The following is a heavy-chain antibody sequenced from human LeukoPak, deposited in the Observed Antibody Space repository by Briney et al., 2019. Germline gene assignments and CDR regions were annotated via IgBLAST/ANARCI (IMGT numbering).Heavy chain of an antibody. Sequence: SETLSLTCTVSGGSISSGGYYWSWIRQHPGKGLEWIGYIYYSGSTNYNPSLKSRVTISVDTSKNQFSLKLSSVTAADTAVYYCARSGLLWFGELHYRGKIDYWGQGTLVTVSS. V-gene: IGHV4-31*03. CDR1: GGSISSGGYY. J-gene: IGHJ4*02. CDR3: ARSGLLWFGELHYRGKIDY. CDR2: IYYSGST. D-gene: IGHD3-10*01.